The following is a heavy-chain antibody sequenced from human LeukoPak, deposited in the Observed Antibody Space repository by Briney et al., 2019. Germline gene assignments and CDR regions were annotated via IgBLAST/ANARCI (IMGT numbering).Heavy chain of an antibody. Sequence: SETLSLTCTVSGGSISSYYWSWIRQPPGKGLEWIGSIYYSGSTYYNPSLKSRVTISVDTSKNQFSLKLSSVTAADTAVYYCARLSDGYSYYYYYYGMDVWGQGTTVTVSS. CDR1: GGSISSYY. CDR3: ARLSDGYSYYYYYYGMDV. J-gene: IGHJ6*02. CDR2: IYYSGST. V-gene: IGHV4-39*01. D-gene: IGHD5-18*01.